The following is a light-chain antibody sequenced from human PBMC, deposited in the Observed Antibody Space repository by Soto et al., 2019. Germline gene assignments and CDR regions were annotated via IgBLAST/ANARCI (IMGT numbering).Light chain of an antibody. J-gene: IGKJ5*01. Sequence: EIVLTQSPGTVSLSPLEITTLSFMASQSVSSSYLAWYQQKPGQAPRLLIYGASNRATGIPDRFSGSGSGTAFTLTISSLQSEDFALYYCQHHDNWPLITFGQGTRLEIK. V-gene: IGKV3-20*01. CDR3: QHHDNWPLIT. CDR2: GAS. CDR1: QSVSSSY.